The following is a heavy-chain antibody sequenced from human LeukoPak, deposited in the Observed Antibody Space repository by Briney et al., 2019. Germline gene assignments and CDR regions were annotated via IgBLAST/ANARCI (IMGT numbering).Heavy chain of an antibody. J-gene: IGHJ4*02. Sequence: PGGSLRLSCAASGVTFSSYAMSWVRQAPGKGLEWVSAISGSGGSTYYADSVKGRFTISRDNSKNTLYLQMNSLRAEDTAVYYCAKVGGGLGYCSSTSCYWGQGTLVTVSS. V-gene: IGHV3-23*01. D-gene: IGHD2-2*01. CDR3: AKVGGGLGYCSSTSCY. CDR2: ISGSGGST. CDR1: GVTFSSYA.